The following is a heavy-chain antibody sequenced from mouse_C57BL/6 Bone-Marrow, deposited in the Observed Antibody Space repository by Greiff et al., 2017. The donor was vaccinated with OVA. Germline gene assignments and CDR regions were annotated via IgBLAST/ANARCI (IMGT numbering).Heavy chain of an antibody. CDR2: IDPETGGT. CDR1: GYTFTDYE. Sequence: QVQLKESGAELARPGASVTLSCKASGYTFTDYEMHWVKQTPVHGLEWIGAIDPETGGTAYNQKFKGKAILTADKSSSTAYMELRSLTSEDSAVYYCTRGYSNYYAMDYWGQGTSVTVSS. V-gene: IGHV1-15*01. CDR3: TRGYSNYYAMDY. J-gene: IGHJ4*01. D-gene: IGHD2-5*01.